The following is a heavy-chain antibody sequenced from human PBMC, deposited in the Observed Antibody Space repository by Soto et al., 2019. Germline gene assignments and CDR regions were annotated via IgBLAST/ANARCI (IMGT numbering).Heavy chain of an antibody. D-gene: IGHD1-26*01. CDR1: GYTFTGYY. CDR2: INPNSGGT. V-gene: IGHV1-2*04. J-gene: IGHJ6*02. CDR3: ARGGATMAALDYYYYGMDV. Sequence: GASVKVSCKASGYTFTGYYMHWVRQAPGQGLDWMGWINPNSGGTNYAQKFQGWVTMTRDTSISTAYMELSRLRSDDTAVYYCARGGATMAALDYYYYGMDVWGQGTTVTVSS.